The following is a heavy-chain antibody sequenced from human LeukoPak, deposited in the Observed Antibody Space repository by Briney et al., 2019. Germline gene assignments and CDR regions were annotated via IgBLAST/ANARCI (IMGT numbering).Heavy chain of an antibody. J-gene: IGHJ6*03. D-gene: IGHD3-3*01. V-gene: IGHV4-4*09. CDR3: ARNVRYYDFWSGYHYYYYMDV. Sequence: PSETLSLTCTVSGASISDYYRGWIRQPPGKGLEWIGHIYSVGSPTCSPSLMSRVSISVDTSKNQFSLELSSVTAADTAVYYCARNVRYYDFWSGYHYYYYMDVWGKGTTVTVSS. CDR1: GASISDYY. CDR2: IYSVGSP.